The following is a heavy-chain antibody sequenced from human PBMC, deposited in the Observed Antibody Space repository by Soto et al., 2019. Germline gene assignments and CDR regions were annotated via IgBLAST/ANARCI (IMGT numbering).Heavy chain of an antibody. CDR3: AKGRYCTNGVCYPWYYYYGMDV. Sequence: GGSLRLSCAASGFTFSSYAMSWVRQAPGKGLEWVSAISGSGGSTYYADSVKGRFTISRDNSKNTLYLQMNSLRAEDTAVYYCAKGRYCTNGVCYPWYYYYGMDVWGQGTTVTASS. D-gene: IGHD2-8*01. V-gene: IGHV3-23*01. CDR1: GFTFSSYA. CDR2: ISGSGGST. J-gene: IGHJ6*02.